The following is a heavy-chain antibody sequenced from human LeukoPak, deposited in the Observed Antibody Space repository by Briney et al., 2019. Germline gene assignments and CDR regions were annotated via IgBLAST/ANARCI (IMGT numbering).Heavy chain of an antibody. J-gene: IGHJ4*02. Sequence: GRSLRLSCAASGXTFSSYGMHWVRQAPGKGLEWVAIVWYDGSNKYYADSVKGRFTISRDNSENTLFLQMNSLRAEDTAVYYCARDNGVSYRAFDYWGQGTLVTVSS. CDR1: GXTFSSYG. CDR3: ARDNGVSYRAFDY. CDR2: VWYDGSNK. V-gene: IGHV3-33*01. D-gene: IGHD2-8*01.